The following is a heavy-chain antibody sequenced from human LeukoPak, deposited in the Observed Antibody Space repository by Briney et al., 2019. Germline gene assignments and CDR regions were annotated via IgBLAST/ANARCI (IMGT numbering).Heavy chain of an antibody. V-gene: IGHV4-34*01. CDR1: GGSFSGYY. J-gene: IGHJ4*02. D-gene: IGHD3-22*01. CDR2: INHRGSN. CDR3: ERVGSSGYYSFRDY. Sequence: SETLSLTCAVYGGSFSGYYWRWIRQPPGKALEWIGEINHRGSNQSNPSLKSRFIISVDTSMNQFSLKVRSVTDVETAVCYCERVGSSGYYSFRDYWGQGTLVTVSS.